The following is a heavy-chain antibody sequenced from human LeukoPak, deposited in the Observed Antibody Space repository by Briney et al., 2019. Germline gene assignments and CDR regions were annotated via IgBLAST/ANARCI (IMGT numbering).Heavy chain of an antibody. V-gene: IGHV4-30-4*01. Sequence: PSETLSLTCTVSGGSISSGDYYWSWIRQPPGKGLEWIGYIYYSGSTYDNPSLKSRVTISVDTSKNQFSLKLSSVTAADTAVYYCARECDCSGGSCYHNWFDPWGQGTLVTVSS. J-gene: IGHJ5*02. D-gene: IGHD2-15*01. CDR2: IYYSGST. CDR1: GGSISSGDYY. CDR3: ARECDCSGGSCYHNWFDP.